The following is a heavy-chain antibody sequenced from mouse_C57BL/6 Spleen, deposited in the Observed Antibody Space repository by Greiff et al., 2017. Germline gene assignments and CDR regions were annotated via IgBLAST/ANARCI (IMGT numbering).Heavy chain of an antibody. J-gene: IGHJ3*01. CDR3: ARDHYGNQAGFAY. CDR2: IDPSDSET. D-gene: IGHD2-1*01. Sequence: VQLQQPGAELVRPGSSVKLSCKASGYTFTSYWMHWVKQRPIQGLEWIGNIDPSDSETHYNQKFKDKATLTVDKSSSTAYMQLSSLTSEDSAVXYCARDHYGNQAGFAYWGQGTLVTVSA. V-gene: IGHV1-52*01. CDR1: GYTFTSYW.